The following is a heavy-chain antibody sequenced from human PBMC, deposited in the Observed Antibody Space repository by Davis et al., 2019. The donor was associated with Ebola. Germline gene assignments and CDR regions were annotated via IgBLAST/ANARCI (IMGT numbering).Heavy chain of an antibody. CDR3: ARWYCSSTTCQAYFDY. Sequence: MPSETLSLTCAVYGGSFSGYYWSWIRQPPGKGLEWIGEINHSGGTIYNPSLKSRVTISVDTSKNQFSLKLSSVTAADTAVYYCARWYCSSTTCQAYFDYWGQGTLVTVSS. J-gene: IGHJ4*02. CDR1: GGSFSGYY. CDR2: INHSGGT. D-gene: IGHD2-2*01. V-gene: IGHV4-34*01.